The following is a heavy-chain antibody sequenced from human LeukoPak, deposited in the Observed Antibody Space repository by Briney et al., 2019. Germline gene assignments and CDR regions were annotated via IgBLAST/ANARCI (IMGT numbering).Heavy chain of an antibody. Sequence: ASVKVSCKASGYTFASYGISRVRQAPGQGLEWMGWISAYNGNTNYAQKLQGRVTMTTDTSTSTAYMELRSLRSDDTAVYYCARDDWYSSGWPLFDYWGQGTLVTVSS. D-gene: IGHD6-19*01. V-gene: IGHV1-18*01. CDR2: ISAYNGNT. CDR3: ARDDWYSSGWPLFDY. J-gene: IGHJ4*02. CDR1: GYTFASYG.